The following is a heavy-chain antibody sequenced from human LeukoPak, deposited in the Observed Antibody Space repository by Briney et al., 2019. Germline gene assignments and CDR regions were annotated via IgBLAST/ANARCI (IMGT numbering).Heavy chain of an antibody. J-gene: IGHJ4*02. Sequence: TGGSLRLSCAASGFTFSSYGMHWVRQAPGKGLEWVAFIRYDGSNKYYADSVKGRFTISRDNSKNTLYLQMNSLRAEDTAVYYCAALTIFGEEFDYWGQGTLVTVSS. V-gene: IGHV3-30*02. CDR2: IRYDGSNK. D-gene: IGHD3-3*01. CDR1: GFTFSSYG. CDR3: AALTIFGEEFDY.